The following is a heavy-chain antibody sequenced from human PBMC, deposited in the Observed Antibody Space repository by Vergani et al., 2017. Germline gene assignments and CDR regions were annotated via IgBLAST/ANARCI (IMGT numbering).Heavy chain of an antibody. V-gene: IGHV1-24*01. CDR1: GYTLTELS. Sequence: QVQLVQSGAEVKKPGASVKVSCKVSGYTLTELSMHWVRQAPGKGLEWVGGFGPEDGETIYAQKFQGRGTMSEDTSTDTAYMGLSSLRSEDTAVYYCATDSSSWYGAFDIWGQGTMVTVSS. CDR3: ATDSSSWYGAFDI. D-gene: IGHD6-13*01. CDR2: FGPEDGET. J-gene: IGHJ3*02.